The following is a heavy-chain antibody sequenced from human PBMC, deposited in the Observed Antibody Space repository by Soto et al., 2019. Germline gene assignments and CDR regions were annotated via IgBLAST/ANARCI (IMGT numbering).Heavy chain of an antibody. V-gene: IGHV4-34*01. CDR2: INHSGST. D-gene: IGHD3-10*01. CDR3: ARDMVQGARTFGMDA. J-gene: IGHJ6*02. Sequence: PSETLSLTCAVYGGSFSGYYWSWIRQPPGKGLEWIGEINHSGSTNYNPSLKSRVTISVDTSKNQFSLKLSSVTAADTAVYYCARDMVQGARTFGMDAWGQGTTLTVSS. CDR1: GGSFSGYY.